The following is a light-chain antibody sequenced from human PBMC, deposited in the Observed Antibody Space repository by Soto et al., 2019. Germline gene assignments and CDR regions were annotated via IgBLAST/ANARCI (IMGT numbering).Light chain of an antibody. Sequence: EIVLKHSPATLSLSPGERATLSCRASQSVSSYLAWYQQKPGQAPRLLIYDASNRATGIPARFSGSGSGTDFTLTISSLEPEDFAVYYCQQRSNWPPLTFGGGTKVDIK. CDR1: QSVSSY. J-gene: IGKJ4*01. CDR3: QQRSNWPPLT. CDR2: DAS. V-gene: IGKV3-11*01.